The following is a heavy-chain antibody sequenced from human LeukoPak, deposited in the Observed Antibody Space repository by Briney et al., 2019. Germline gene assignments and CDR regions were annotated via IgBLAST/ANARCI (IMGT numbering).Heavy chain of an antibody. CDR3: ARDGGDCSGDSCYVDY. Sequence: GGSLRLSCAASGFTFSSYGMHWVRQAPGKGLEWVAVISYDGSNKYYADSVKGRFTISRDNSKNTLYLQMNSLRAEDTAVYYCARDGGDCSGDSCYVDYWGQGTLVTVSS. CDR2: ISYDGSNK. CDR1: GFTFSSYG. J-gene: IGHJ4*02. D-gene: IGHD2-15*01. V-gene: IGHV3-30*03.